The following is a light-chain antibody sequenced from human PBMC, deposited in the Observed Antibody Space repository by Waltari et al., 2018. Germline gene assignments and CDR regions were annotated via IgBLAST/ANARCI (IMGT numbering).Light chain of an antibody. J-gene: IGKJ1*01. Sequence: DIQMTQSPSSLSASVGDRVTITCRASQSISSYLNWYQQKPGKPPKLLIYAASRLQRGVPSRWSGSGAGTDFTLTISSLQPEDFATYYCQQSYSTLAWTFGQGTKVEIK. CDR2: AAS. V-gene: IGKV1-39*01. CDR1: QSISSY. CDR3: QQSYSTLAWT.